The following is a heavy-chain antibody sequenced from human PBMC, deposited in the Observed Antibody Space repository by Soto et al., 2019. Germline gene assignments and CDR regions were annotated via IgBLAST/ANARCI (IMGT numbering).Heavy chain of an antibody. CDR2: IISSGTTI. CDR1: GFTFSDNY. J-gene: IGHJ6*02. CDR3: ARAKRYYYYAVDV. Sequence: QVQLVESGGGLVKPGGSLRLSCAASGFTFSDNYMYWMRKAPGKGLEWVSYIISSGTTIYYADSMKGRFTISRDNARNSWFLQMNSLRADDPAIYYCARAKRYYYYAVDVWGQGTTVTASS. V-gene: IGHV3-11*01.